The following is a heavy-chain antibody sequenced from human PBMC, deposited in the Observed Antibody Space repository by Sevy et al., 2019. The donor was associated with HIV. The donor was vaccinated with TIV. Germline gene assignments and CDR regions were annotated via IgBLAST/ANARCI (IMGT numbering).Heavy chain of an antibody. CDR3: SRAQSYLVRGAFDY. Sequence: SETLSLTCTVSGGSISSGGYYWSWIRQHPGKGLEWIGYIYYSGSTYYNPSLKSRVTISVDTFKNQFSLKLSSVTAADTAVYYCSRAQSYLVRGAFDYWGQRTLVTVSS. CDR1: GGSISSGGYY. J-gene: IGHJ4*02. D-gene: IGHD3-10*01. CDR2: IYYSGST. V-gene: IGHV4-31*03.